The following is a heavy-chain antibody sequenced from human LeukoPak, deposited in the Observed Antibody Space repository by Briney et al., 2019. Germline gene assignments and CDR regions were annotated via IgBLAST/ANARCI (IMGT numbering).Heavy chain of an antibody. CDR2: ISSSSSYI. CDR3: ARDLYSSSWYYAFDI. J-gene: IGHJ3*02. Sequence: AGGSLRLSCAASGFTFSSYSMNWVRQAPGKGLEWVSSISSSSSYIYYADSVKGRFTISRDNSKNTLYLQMNSLRAEDTAVYYCARDLYSSSWYYAFDIWGQGTMVTVSS. D-gene: IGHD6-13*01. CDR1: GFTFSSYS. V-gene: IGHV3-21*01.